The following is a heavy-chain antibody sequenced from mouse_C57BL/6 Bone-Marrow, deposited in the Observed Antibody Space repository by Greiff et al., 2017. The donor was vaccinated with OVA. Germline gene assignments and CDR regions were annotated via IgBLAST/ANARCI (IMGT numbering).Heavy chain of an antibody. CDR2: ISSGSSTL. CDR1: GFTFSDYG. V-gene: IGHV5-17*01. Sequence: EVNVVESGGGLVKPGGSLKLSCAASGFTFSDYGMHWVRQAPEKGLEWVAYISSGSSTLYYADTVKGRFTISRDNAKNTLFLQMTSLMSEDTAVYYCARPLSYGKTYYAMDYWGQGTSVTVSS. J-gene: IGHJ4*01. D-gene: IGHD2-1*01. CDR3: ARPLSYGKTYYAMDY.